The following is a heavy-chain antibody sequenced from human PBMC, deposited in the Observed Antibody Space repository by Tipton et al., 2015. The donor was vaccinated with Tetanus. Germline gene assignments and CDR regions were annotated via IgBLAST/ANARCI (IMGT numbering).Heavy chain of an antibody. D-gene: IGHD1-1*01. CDR1: GFTFSIYG. CDR3: AQREESLSQKLC. CDR2: IISSGGTT. Sequence: SLRLSCAASGFTFSIYGMSWARQAPGKGLEWVARIISSGGTTNYADSVKGRFTISRDNSKNTLYLQMTSLRAEDTAVYYCAQREESLSQKLCWGQGTLVTVSS. J-gene: IGHJ4*02. V-gene: IGHV3-23*01.